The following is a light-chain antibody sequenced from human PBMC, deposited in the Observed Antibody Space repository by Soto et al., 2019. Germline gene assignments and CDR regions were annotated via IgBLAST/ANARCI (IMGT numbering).Light chain of an antibody. J-gene: IGLJ2*01. CDR3: AAWDGSLKGAL. Sequence: QSVLTQPPSASGTPGQRVTISCSGSSSNIGSETVNWYQQLPGMAPKLLIYSDNQRPSGVPDRFSGSKSGTSASLAISGLQPADEADYYCAAWDGSLKGALFGGGTKLTVL. V-gene: IGLV1-44*01. CDR2: SDN. CDR1: SSNIGSET.